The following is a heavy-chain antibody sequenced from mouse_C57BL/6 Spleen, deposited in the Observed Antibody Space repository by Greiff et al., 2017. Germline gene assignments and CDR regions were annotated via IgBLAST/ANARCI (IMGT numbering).Heavy chain of an antibody. CDR1: GYTFTEYT. Sequence: QVQLQQSGAELVKPGASVKLSCKASGYTFTEYTIHWVKQRSGQGLEWIGWFYPGSGSIKYNEKFKDKATLTADKSSSTVYMELSRLTSEYSAVYFCARHGPIYYDYDGPHWYFDVWGTGTTVTFSS. CDR2: FYPGSGSI. V-gene: IGHV1-62-2*01. CDR3: ARHGPIYYDYDGPHWYFDV. J-gene: IGHJ1*03. D-gene: IGHD2-4*01.